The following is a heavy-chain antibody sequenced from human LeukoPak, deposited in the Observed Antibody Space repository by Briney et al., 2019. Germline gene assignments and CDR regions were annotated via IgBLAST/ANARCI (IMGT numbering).Heavy chain of an antibody. Sequence: GASVKVSCKASGYTFTSYAMHWVRQAPGQRLEWMGWINADNGNTKYSQKFQGRVTITRDTSASTAYMELSSLRSEDTAVYYCARRYCSNPSCPYTPPFDYWGQGTLVTVSS. V-gene: IGHV1-3*01. CDR2: INADNGNT. CDR3: ARRYCSNPSCPYTPPFDY. D-gene: IGHD2-2*01. CDR1: GYTFTSYA. J-gene: IGHJ4*02.